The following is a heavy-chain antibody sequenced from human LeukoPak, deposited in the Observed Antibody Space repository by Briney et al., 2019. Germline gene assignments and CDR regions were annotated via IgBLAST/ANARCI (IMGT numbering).Heavy chain of an antibody. CDR2: IRSKAYGGTT. CDR1: GFTFGDYA. Sequence: GGSLRLSCTASGFTFGDYAMSWVRQAPGKGLEWVGFIRSKAYGGTTEYAASVKGRFTISRDDSKSIAYLQMNSLRAEDTAVYYCARGFRVATIDWFDPWGQGTLVTVSS. J-gene: IGHJ5*02. D-gene: IGHD5-12*01. V-gene: IGHV3-49*04. CDR3: ARGFRVATIDWFDP.